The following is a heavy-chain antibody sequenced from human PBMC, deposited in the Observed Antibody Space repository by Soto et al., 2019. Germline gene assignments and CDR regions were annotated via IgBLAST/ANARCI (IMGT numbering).Heavy chain of an antibody. V-gene: IGHV3-30*18. CDR3: AKDPTAAAGNVGYYYYGMDV. D-gene: IGHD6-13*01. Sequence: GGSLRLSCAASGFTFSSYGMHWVRQAPGKGLEWVAVISYDGSNKYYADSVKGRFTISRDNSKNTLYLQMNSLRAEDTAVYYCAKDPTAAAGNVGYYYYGMDVWGQGTTVTVSS. CDR2: ISYDGSNK. J-gene: IGHJ6*02. CDR1: GFTFSSYG.